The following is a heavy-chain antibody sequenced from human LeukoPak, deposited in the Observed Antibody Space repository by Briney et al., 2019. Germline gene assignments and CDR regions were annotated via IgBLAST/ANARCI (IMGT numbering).Heavy chain of an antibody. D-gene: IGHD3-22*01. Sequence: GGSLRLSCAASGFTFSSYWMSWVRQAPGKGLEWVANIKQDGSEKYYVDSVKGRFTISRDNAKNSLYLQMNSLRAEDTAVYYCARGDLTYYYDSSGYYLFDYWGQGTLVTVSS. CDR1: GFTFSSYW. J-gene: IGHJ4*02. V-gene: IGHV3-7*01. CDR2: IKQDGSEK. CDR3: ARGDLTYYYDSSGYYLFDY.